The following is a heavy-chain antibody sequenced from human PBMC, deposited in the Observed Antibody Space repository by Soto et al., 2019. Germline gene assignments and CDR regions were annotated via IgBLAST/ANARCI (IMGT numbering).Heavy chain of an antibody. V-gene: IGHV1-18*01. J-gene: IGHJ5*02. Sequence: LLNGACKSAGYTIASKSMSWVRQAHGQGLEWMGWINPYNGNTNSAQKLQGRVTMTRDTSITTAYMELTSLRFDDTAVYYCARASGGPGWFDPWGQGALVTVSS. CDR2: INPYNGNT. D-gene: IGHD3-16*01. CDR3: ARASGGPGWFDP. CDR1: GYTIASKS.